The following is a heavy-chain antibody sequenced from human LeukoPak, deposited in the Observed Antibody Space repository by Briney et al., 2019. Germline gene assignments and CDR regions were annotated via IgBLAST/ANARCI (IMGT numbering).Heavy chain of an antibody. CDR3: AKGEGGIGAAGTVDY. CDR2: INGSGGNT. J-gene: IGHJ4*02. Sequence: PGGSLRLSCAASGFTFSSYCMSWVRQAPGKGLEWVSAINGSGGNTYYADSVKGRFTISRDNSKNTVYLQMNSLRAEDTAVYYCAKGEGGIGAAGTVDYWGQGTLVIVSS. V-gene: IGHV3-23*01. CDR1: GFTFSSYC. D-gene: IGHD6-13*01.